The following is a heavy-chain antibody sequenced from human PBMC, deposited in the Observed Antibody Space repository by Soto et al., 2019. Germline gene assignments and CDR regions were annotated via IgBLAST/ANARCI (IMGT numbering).Heavy chain of an antibody. D-gene: IGHD3-9*01. V-gene: IGHV4-34*01. CDR1: GGSFSGYY. J-gene: IGHJ2*01. CDR2: INDRGSI. Sequence: QVQLQQWGAGPLRPLETLSLTCGVSGGSFSGYYWAWIRQSPGKGLEWIGEINDRGSINYNPSLKSRVSISVDTSKNHYSLNLRSVTAADTAVHYCAREGHDILTGPPWVWYFDLWGRGTLVTVSS. CDR3: AREGHDILTGPPWVWYFDL.